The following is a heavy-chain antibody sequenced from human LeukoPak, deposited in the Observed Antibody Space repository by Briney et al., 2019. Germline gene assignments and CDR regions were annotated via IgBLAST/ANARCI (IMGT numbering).Heavy chain of an antibody. CDR1: GFTFSSYS. V-gene: IGHV3-21*01. D-gene: IGHD3-3*01. CDR2: ISSSSSYI. CDR3: ATTPNAYYVFWSGYYTDPYYFDY. Sequence: GGSLRLSCAASGFTFSSYSMNWVRQAPGKGLEWVSSISSSSSYIYYADSVKGRFTISRDNAKNSLYLQMNSLRAEDTAVYYCATTPNAYYVFWSGYYTDPYYFDYWGQGTLVTVSS. J-gene: IGHJ4*02.